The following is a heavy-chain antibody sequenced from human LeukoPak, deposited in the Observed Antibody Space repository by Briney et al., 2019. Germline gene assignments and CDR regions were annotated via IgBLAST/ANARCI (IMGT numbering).Heavy chain of an antibody. D-gene: IGHD2-15*01. J-gene: IGHJ3*02. CDR3: AREDWGHCSGQTCLGALDI. CDR2: IRYDGSKK. Sequence: PGGSLRLPCAGSGFTFGGYGMHWVRLAPGKGLEWVAAIRYDGSKKYYKDSMKGRFTVSRDNSKNTLYLQMNSLGGEDTAIYYCAREDWGHCSGQTCLGALDIWGQGTMVTVSP. V-gene: IGHV3-33*01. CDR1: GFTFGGYG.